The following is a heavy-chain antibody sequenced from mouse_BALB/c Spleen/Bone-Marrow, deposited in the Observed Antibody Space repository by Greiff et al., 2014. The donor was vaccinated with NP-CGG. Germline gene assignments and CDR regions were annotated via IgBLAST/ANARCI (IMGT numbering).Heavy chain of an antibody. CDR1: GFSLTSFG. J-gene: IGHJ2*01. CDR3: ARSYYGYDRGYYFGY. V-gene: IGHV2-9*02. CDR2: IWAGGST. D-gene: IGHD2-2*01. Sequence: QVQLQQSGPDLVAPSQSLSITCTVSGFSLTSFGIHWVRQPPGKGLEWLGVIWAGGSTNYNSALMSRLSISKDNSKSQVFLKMNSLQTDDTAMYYCARSYYGYDRGYYFGYWGQGTTLTVSS.